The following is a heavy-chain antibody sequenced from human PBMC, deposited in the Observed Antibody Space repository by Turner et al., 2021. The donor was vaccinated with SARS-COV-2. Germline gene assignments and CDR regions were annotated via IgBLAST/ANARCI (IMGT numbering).Heavy chain of an antibody. V-gene: IGHV3-23*01. D-gene: IGHD3-10*01. CDR3: AKGEGYGSGAFDI. J-gene: IGHJ3*02. CDR2: ISGSGVST. CDR1: GFTFSSYA. Sequence: EVQLLESGGGLVQPGGSLRLSVAASGFTFSSYAMSWVRQAPGKGLEWVSAISGSGVSTYYADSVKGRFTISRDNSKNTLYLKMNSLRAEDTAVYYCAKGEGYGSGAFDIWGQGTMVTVSS.